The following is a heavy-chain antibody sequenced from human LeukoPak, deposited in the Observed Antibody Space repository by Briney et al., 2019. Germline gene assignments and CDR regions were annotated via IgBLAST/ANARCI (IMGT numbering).Heavy chain of an antibody. Sequence: PGGSLRLSCAASGFTSSSYALSWVRQAPGKGLEWVSAISGGGTTTYYADSVRGRFTISRDNSKNTLYLQVNNLRAEDTAIYYCAKVGSIMNYADNWGQGTLVTVSS. CDR1: GFTSSSYA. D-gene: IGHD1-7*01. V-gene: IGHV3-23*01. CDR2: ISGGGTTT. CDR3: AKVGSIMNYADN. J-gene: IGHJ4*02.